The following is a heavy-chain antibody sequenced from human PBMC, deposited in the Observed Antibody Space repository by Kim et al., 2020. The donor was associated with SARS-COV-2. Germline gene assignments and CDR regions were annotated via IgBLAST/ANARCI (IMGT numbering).Heavy chain of an antibody. V-gene: IGHV3-33*06. CDR2: IWYDGSNK. D-gene: IGHD2-15*01. Sequence: AGSLRLSCAASGFTFSSYGMHWVRQAPGKGLEWVAVIWYDGSNKYYADSVKGRFTISRDNSKNTLYLQMNSLRAEDTAVYYCAKDSGAICSGGSCYSQFDYWGQGTLVTVSS. CDR3: AKDSGAICSGGSCYSQFDY. J-gene: IGHJ4*02. CDR1: GFTFSSYG.